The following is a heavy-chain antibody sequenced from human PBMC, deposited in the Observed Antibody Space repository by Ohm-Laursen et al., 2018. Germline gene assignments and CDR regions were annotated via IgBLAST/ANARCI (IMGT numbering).Heavy chain of an antibody. J-gene: IGHJ4*02. D-gene: IGHD6-19*01. V-gene: IGHV4-59*12. Sequence: GTLSLTCTVSGGSISNYYWSWIRQPPGKGLEWIGYIYYSGSTNYNPSLKSRVTISVDTSKNQFSLKLGSVTAADTAVYYCARGFSGWWGRIDYWGQGILVTVSS. CDR3: ARGFSGWWGRIDY. CDR1: GGSISNYY. CDR2: IYYSGST.